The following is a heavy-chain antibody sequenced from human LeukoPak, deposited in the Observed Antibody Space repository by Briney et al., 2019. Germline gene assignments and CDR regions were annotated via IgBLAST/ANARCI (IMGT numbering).Heavy chain of an antibody. Sequence: SETLSLTCPVSGGSISSYYWSWNRQPPGEGLGLVGYIYYSGSTNYNPPLKGRVTISVDTSKNQFSLKLSSVTAADTAVYYCARVGSSTNGEIDYWGQGTLVTVSS. CDR2: IYYSGST. D-gene: IGHD2-2*01. CDR3: ARVGSSTNGEIDY. J-gene: IGHJ4*02. CDR1: GGSISSYY. V-gene: IGHV4-59*01.